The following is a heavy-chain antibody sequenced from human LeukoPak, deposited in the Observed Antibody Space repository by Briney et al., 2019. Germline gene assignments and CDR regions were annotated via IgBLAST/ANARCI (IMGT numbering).Heavy chain of an antibody. D-gene: IGHD3-10*01. CDR1: GFTFSSYG. J-gene: IGHJ4*02. CDR3: AKDYGELLWFGELLGY. V-gene: IGHV3-30*02. Sequence: GGSLRLSCAASGFTFSSYGMHWVRQAPGKGLEWVAFIRYDGSNKYYADSVKGRFTISRDNSKNTLYLQMNSLRAEDTAVYYCAKDYGELLWFGELLGYWGQGTLVTVSS. CDR2: IRYDGSNK.